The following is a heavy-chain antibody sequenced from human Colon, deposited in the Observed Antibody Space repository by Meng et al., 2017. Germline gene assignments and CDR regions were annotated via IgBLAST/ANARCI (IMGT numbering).Heavy chain of an antibody. CDR2: ITITSGST. CDR3: AKLRASNYHYYGMDV. Sequence: GGSLRLSCAASGFTFSNHAMTWVRQVPGKGLEWVSGITITSGSTYHADSVKGRFTIARDNSKNTLYLRMNSLNAEDTAVYYCAKLRASNYHYYGMDVWGQGTTVTVSS. V-gene: IGHV3-23*01. D-gene: IGHD2-2*01. CDR1: GFTFSNHA. J-gene: IGHJ6*02.